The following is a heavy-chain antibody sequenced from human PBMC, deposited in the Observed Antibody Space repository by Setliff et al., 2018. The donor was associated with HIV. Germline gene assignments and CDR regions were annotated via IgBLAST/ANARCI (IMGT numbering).Heavy chain of an antibody. Sequence: SETLSLTCTVSGGSISSSSYYWGWIRQPPGKGLEWIGSIYDSGSTYYNPSLKSRVTTSVATSKNQFSLKLSSVTVAVTAVYYCARGDVDSNGYSNAFDIWGQGTRVTVSS. CDR3: ARGDVDSNGYSNAFDI. CDR2: IYDSGST. D-gene: IGHD3-22*01. J-gene: IGHJ3*02. V-gene: IGHV4-39*01. CDR1: GGSISSSSYY.